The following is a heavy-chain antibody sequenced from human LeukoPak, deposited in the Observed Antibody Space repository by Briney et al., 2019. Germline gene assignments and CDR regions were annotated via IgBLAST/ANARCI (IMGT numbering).Heavy chain of an antibody. J-gene: IGHJ6*02. CDR2: INHGGST. CDR1: DGSFTGYF. CDR3: ARVAIFGVVINAMDV. D-gene: IGHD3-3*01. V-gene: IGHV4-34*01. Sequence: PSETLSLTCAISDGSFTGYFWNWVRRAPGKGLEWIGDINHGGSTNYNPSLRSRVTMSVDTSKNQFSLKLSSVTAADTAVYYCARVAIFGVVINAMDVWGQGITVTVSS.